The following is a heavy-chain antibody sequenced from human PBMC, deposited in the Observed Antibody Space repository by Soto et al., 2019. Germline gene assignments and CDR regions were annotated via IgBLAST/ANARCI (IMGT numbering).Heavy chain of an antibody. CDR1: GFTFSSYA. V-gene: IGHV3-23*01. J-gene: IGHJ4*02. CDR2: ISGSGGST. D-gene: IGHD3-22*01. CDR3: AKTYYYDSSGYAPTFDY. Sequence: GGSLRLSCAASGFTFSSYAMSWVRQAPGKGLEWVSAISGSGGSTYYADSVKGRFTISRDNSKNTLYLQMNSLRAEDTAVYYCAKTYYYDSSGYAPTFDYWGQGTLVTVSS.